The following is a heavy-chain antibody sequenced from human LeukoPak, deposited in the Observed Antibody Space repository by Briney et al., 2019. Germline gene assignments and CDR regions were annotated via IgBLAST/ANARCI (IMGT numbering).Heavy chain of an antibody. CDR1: GYTFTSYW. D-gene: IGHD6-13*01. V-gene: IGHV5-51*01. CDR2: IYPGDSDT. Sequence: GESLKISCKGSGYTFTSYWIGWVRQMPGKGLEWMGIIYPGDSDTRYSPSFQGQVTISADKSISTAYLQWSSLKASDTAMYYCARPGMEGDYSHGMDVWGQGTTVTVS. J-gene: IGHJ6*02. CDR3: ARPGMEGDYSHGMDV.